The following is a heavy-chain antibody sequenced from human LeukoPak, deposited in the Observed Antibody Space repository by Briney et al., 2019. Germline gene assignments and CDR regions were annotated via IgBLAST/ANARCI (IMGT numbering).Heavy chain of an antibody. D-gene: IGHD4-17*01. Sequence: SQTLSLTCTVSGVSMSSGAFYWSWIRQHPGKGLEWIGNIYYSGSTYYNPSLKSRVTISVDRSKNQFSLKMTSVTAADTAVYYCARAFPFGDYGDPDAFDIWGQGTMVTVSS. CDR3: ARAFPFGDYGDPDAFDI. CDR1: GVSMSSGAFY. J-gene: IGHJ3*02. V-gene: IGHV4-30-4*08. CDR2: IYYSGST.